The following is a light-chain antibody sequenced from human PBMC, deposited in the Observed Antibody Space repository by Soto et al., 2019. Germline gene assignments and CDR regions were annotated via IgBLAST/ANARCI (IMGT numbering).Light chain of an antibody. CDR2: GAS. Sequence: IVLTQSPGTLSLXPGEXXXXSCRASQSVNSIYLTWYQQKPGQAPRLLIYGASSRATDIPDRFSGSGSGTDFTLTISRLEPEDFAVYYCQHYGSSLYTFGQGTKLEIK. V-gene: IGKV3-20*01. CDR3: QHYGSSLYT. CDR1: QSVNSIY. J-gene: IGKJ2*01.